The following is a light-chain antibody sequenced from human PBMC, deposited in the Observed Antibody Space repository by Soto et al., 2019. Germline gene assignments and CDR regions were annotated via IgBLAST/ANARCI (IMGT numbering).Light chain of an antibody. CDR1: QSISSY. CDR2: AAS. J-gene: IGKJ1*01. V-gene: IGKV1-39*01. Sequence: SPFSASGGSRVTINFLASQSISSYLNWYQQKPGKAPKLLIYAASSLQSGVPSRFIGSGSGTDFTITISSLQPEDIATYYRPQSHRTPAMFSLGTKVDIK. CDR3: PQSHRTPAM.